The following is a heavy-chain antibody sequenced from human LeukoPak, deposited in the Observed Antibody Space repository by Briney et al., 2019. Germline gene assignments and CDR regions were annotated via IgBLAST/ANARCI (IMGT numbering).Heavy chain of an antibody. CDR3: AREDDFWSGYYTG. V-gene: IGHV3-74*01. CDR2: ITNDGSST. D-gene: IGHD3-3*01. Sequence: GGSLRLSCAASGLTFRSHWMHWVRQAPGKGLVWVSRITNDGSSTTYADSVKGRFTISRDNSKNTLYLQMNSLRAEDTAVYYCAREDDFWSGYYTGWGQGTLVTVSS. J-gene: IGHJ4*02. CDR1: GLTFRSHW.